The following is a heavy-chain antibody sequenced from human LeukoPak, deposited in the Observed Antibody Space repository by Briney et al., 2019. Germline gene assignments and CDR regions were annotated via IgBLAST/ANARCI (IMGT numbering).Heavy chain of an antibody. CDR1: GLTFSTYS. CDR2: ISIGSDYI. V-gene: IGHV3-21*01. J-gene: IGHJ4*02. CDR3: ASAPLGYCGGNDCYPTFDY. Sequence: GGSLRLSCAASGLTFSTYSMNWVRRAPGKGLERVSSISIGSDYIYDADSVRGRVTISRDNAENSLYLQMHSLRAEDTAVYYCASAPLGYCGGNDCYPTFDYWGQGTLVTVSS. D-gene: IGHD2-15*01.